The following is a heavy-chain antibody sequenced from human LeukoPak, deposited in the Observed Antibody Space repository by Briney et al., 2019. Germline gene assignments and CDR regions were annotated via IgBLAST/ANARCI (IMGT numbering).Heavy chain of an antibody. D-gene: IGHD6-13*01. V-gene: IGHV3-30-3*01. Sequence: GGSLRLSCAASGFTFSSYAMHWVRQAPGKGLEWVAVISYDGSNKYYADSVKGRFTISRDNSKNTLYLQMNSLRAEDTAVYYCARDYYSSSWYVARGLYFQHWGQGTLVTVSS. CDR2: ISYDGSNK. CDR3: ARDYYSSSWYVARGLYFQH. CDR1: GFTFSSYA. J-gene: IGHJ1*01.